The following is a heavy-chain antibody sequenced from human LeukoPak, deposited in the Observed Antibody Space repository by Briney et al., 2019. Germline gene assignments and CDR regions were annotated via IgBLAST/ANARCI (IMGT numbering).Heavy chain of an antibody. CDR2: IYTSGST. D-gene: IGHD5-18*01. V-gene: IGHV4-4*08. CDR3: ARGRARVSPLDY. Sequence: SETLSLTCTVSGGSISSYYWSWIRQPPGKGLEWIGYIYTSGSTNYNPSLKSRVTISVDTSKDQFSLKLSSVSAADTAVYYCARGRARVSPLDYWGQGTLVTVSS. CDR1: GGSISSYY. J-gene: IGHJ4*02.